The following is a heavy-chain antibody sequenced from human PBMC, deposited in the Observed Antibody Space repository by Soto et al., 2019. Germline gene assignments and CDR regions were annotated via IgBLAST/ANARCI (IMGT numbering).Heavy chain of an antibody. CDR2: IKSKTDGGPT. J-gene: IGHJ4*02. CDR3: ATGYLYY. CDR1: GFTFSNAW. Sequence: TGGSLRLSCAASGFTFSNAWMSWVRQAPGKGLEWVGRIKSKTDGGPTDYAAPVKGRFTISRDDSKNTLYLQMNSLKTDDTAVYYCATGYLYYWGQGTLVTVSS. V-gene: IGHV3-15*01. D-gene: IGHD1-26*01.